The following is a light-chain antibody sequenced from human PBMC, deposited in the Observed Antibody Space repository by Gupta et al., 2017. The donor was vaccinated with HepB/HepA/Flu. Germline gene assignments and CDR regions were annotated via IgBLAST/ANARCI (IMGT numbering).Light chain of an antibody. CDR1: SSDVGGYNY. CDR3: SSYTSSSTPRV. CDR2: DVS. J-gene: IGLJ3*02. Sequence: SALTQPASVSGSPGQSITISCTGTSSDVGGYNYVSWYQQHPGKAPKLMIYDVSNRPSGVANRFSGSKSGTTASLTISGLQAEDEADYYCSSYTSSSTPRVFGGGTKLTVL. V-gene: IGLV2-14*03.